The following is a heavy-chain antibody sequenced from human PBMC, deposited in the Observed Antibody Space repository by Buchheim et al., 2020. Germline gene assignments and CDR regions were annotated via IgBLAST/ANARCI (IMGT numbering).Heavy chain of an antibody. CDR1: GFIFSSYG. CDR3: ALSRSAHFDC. V-gene: IGHV3-30*03. D-gene: IGHD1-26*01. J-gene: IGHJ4*02. CDR2: ISYDENNE. Sequence: VQLVESGGGLVQPGGSLKLSCAASGFIFSSYGMHWVRQAPGKGLEWVAVISYDENNEYYADSVKGRFTIYRDNSKNTLYLQMDSLRTEDSAVYYCALSRSAHFDCWGQGTL.